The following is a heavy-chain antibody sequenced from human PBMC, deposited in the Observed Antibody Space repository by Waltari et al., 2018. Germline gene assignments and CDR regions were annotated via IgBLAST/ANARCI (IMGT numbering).Heavy chain of an antibody. CDR2: INWSGART. D-gene: IGHD6-19*01. V-gene: IGHV3-20*04. Sequence: EVQLVESGGGMLRPGGSLGLSCAASGFPFNGYGMSWVRQVPGKGLEWVSGINWSGARTSYADSVMGRFTVSRDNAMNSLYLEMSSLRAEDTALYYCVREVFGSGWRESYFFDYWGQGTVVTVSS. CDR3: VREVFGSGWRESYFFDY. J-gene: IGHJ4*02. CDR1: GFPFNGYG.